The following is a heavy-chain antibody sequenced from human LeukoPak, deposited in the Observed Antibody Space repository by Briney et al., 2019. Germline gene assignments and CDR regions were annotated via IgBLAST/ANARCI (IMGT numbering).Heavy chain of an antibody. J-gene: IGHJ4*02. V-gene: IGHV3-21*01. D-gene: IGHD1-1*01. CDR1: GFTFSNYW. CDR3: ASANWNDVSY. CDR2: ISGSGNYI. Sequence: GGSLRLSCVGSGFTFSNYWINWVRQAPGKGLEWVSSISGSGNYINYVDSVKGRFTISRDNAKNSMYLQMYSLRAEDTAVYYCASANWNDVSYWGQGTLVTVSS.